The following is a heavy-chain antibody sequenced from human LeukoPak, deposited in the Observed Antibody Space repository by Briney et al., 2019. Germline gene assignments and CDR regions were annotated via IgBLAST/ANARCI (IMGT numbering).Heavy chain of an antibody. CDR3: ARDAIYYYDSSGYYLDY. Sequence: GGSLRLSCAASGFTFSSYWMSWVRQAPGKGLEWVANIKQDGSEKYYVDSVKSRFTISRDNAKNSLYLQMNSLRAEDTAVYYCARDAIYYYDSSGYYLDYWGQGTLVTVSS. CDR1: GFTFSSYW. V-gene: IGHV3-7*01. D-gene: IGHD3-22*01. J-gene: IGHJ4*02. CDR2: IKQDGSEK.